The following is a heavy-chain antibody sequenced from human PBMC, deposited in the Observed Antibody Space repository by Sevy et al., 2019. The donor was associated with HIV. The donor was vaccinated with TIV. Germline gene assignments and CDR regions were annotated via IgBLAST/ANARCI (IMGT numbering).Heavy chain of an antibody. D-gene: IGHD6-13*01. CDR1: GFTFGSYG. J-gene: IGHJ4*02. CDR2: IWYDGSNK. Sequence: GGSLRLSCAASGFTFGSYGMHWVRQAPGKGLEWVAVIWYDGSNKYYADSVKGRFTISRDNSKNTLYLQMNSLRAEDTAVYYCAKEGSSWAFDYWGQGTLVTVSS. CDR3: AKEGSSWAFDY. V-gene: IGHV3-33*06.